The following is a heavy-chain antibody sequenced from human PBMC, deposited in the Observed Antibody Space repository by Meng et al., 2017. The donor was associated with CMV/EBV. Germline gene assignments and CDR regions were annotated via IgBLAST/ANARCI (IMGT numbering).Heavy chain of an antibody. D-gene: IGHD4-17*01. J-gene: IGHJ4*02. CDR2: IYSGGST. CDR3: ARGGPYGDPLHY. CDR1: RFTVSSYY. Sequence: GESLKISCAASRFTVSSYYMSWVRQAPGKGLEWVSVIYSGGSTYYADSVKGRFTISRDNSKNTLYLQMNSLRAEDTAVYYCARGGPYGDPLHYWGQGTLVTVSS. V-gene: IGHV3-66*02.